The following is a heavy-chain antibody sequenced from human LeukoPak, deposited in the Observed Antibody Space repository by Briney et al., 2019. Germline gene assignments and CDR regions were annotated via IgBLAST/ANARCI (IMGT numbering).Heavy chain of an antibody. CDR2: ISGSGGST. D-gene: IGHD6-6*01. CDR3: AKALTTNSSSFYYYYYMDV. Sequence: QPGGSLRLSCAASGFTFTSYAMSWVRQAPGKGLEWVSAISGSGGSTYYADSVKGRFTISRDNSKNTLYLQINSLRAEDTALYYCAKALTTNSSSFYYYYYMDVWGKGTTVTVSS. V-gene: IGHV3-23*01. J-gene: IGHJ6*03. CDR1: GFTFTSYA.